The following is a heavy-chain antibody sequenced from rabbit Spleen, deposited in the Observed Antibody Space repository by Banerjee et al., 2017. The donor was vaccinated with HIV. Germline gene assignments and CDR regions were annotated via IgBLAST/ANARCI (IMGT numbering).Heavy chain of an antibody. J-gene: IGHJ4*01. D-gene: IGHD5-1*01. V-gene: IGHV1S45*01. CDR2: INTRSADT. CDR3: ARGGEGGYGYLDL. Sequence: QEQLEESGGDLVKPEGSLTLTCTASGFSFSSSYWICWVRQAPGKGLEWIGCINTRSADTWYARWAKGRFTISKTSSTTVTLQMTSLTVADTATYFCARGGEGGYGYLDLWGQGTLVTVS. CDR1: GFSFSSSYW.